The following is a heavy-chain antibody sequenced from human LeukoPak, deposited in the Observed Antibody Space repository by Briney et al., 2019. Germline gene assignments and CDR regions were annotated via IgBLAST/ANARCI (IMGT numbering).Heavy chain of an antibody. CDR1: GFTFRNGW. CDR2: IKSKTDGGTT. D-gene: IGHD6-19*01. J-gene: IGHJ4*02. Sequence: GGSLRLSCAASGFTFRNGWMTWVRQAPGKGLEWVGPIKSKTDGGTTDYAAPVKGRFTISRDDSKNTLFLQMNSLKTEDTAVYYCTMDGLRDNSGWYVDYWGQGTLVTVSS. V-gene: IGHV3-15*01. CDR3: TMDGLRDNSGWYVDY.